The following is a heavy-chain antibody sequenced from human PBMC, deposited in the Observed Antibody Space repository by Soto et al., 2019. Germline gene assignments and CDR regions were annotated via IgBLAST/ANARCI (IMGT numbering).Heavy chain of an antibody. Sequence: GGSLRLSCAASGFTFSDYYMSWIRQAPGKGLEWVSYISSSGSTIYYADSVKGRFTISRDNAKNSLYLQMNSLRAEDTAVYYCARYYNDSSGYYYREVSYYYGMDVCCQGTTVTVSS. J-gene: IGHJ6*02. D-gene: IGHD3-22*01. CDR1: GFTFSDYY. V-gene: IGHV3-11*01. CDR2: ISSSGSTI. CDR3: ARYYNDSSGYYYREVSYYYGMDV.